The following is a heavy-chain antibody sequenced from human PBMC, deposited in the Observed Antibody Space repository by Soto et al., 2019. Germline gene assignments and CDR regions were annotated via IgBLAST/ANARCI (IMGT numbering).Heavy chain of an antibody. D-gene: IGHD6-13*01. V-gene: IGHV1-3*01. CDR2: INAGNGNT. J-gene: IGHJ5*02. CDR1: GYTFTSYA. CDR3: ARDGGDSSSWYSLNWFDP. Sequence: ASVKVSCKASGYTFTSYAMHWVRQAPGQRLEWMGWINAGNGNTKYSQKFQGRVTITRDTSASTAYMELSSLRSEDTAVYYCARDGGDSSSWYSLNWFDPWGQGTLVTSPQ.